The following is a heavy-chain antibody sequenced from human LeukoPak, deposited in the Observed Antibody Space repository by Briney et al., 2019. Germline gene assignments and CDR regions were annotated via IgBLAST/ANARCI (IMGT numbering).Heavy chain of an antibody. CDR1: RFIFDNYG. Sequence: GGSLRLSCAASRFIFDNYGMTWVRQAPGKGLEWVSGISDDGYSTYYADSVKGRFTISRDNSKNTLYLHMSSLRAEDTAVYYCASHRRGYYDSSGSDRDAFDIWGQGTMVTVSS. CDR2: ISDDGYST. CDR3: ASHRRGYYDSSGSDRDAFDI. V-gene: IGHV3-23*01. J-gene: IGHJ3*02. D-gene: IGHD3-22*01.